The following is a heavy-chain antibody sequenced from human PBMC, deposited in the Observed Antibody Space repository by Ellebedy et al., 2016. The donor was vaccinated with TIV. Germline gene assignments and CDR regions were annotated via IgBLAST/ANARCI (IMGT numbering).Heavy chain of an antibody. Sequence: GESLKISCVVSGFTFSSYAMSWVRQAPGKGLEWVSGISASGVGTYYADSVKGRFTISRHNSKTTLYLQMNSLRDEDRAVYYCARRAVSGNHHFEYWGQGTLVTVSS. D-gene: IGHD6-19*01. CDR1: GFTFSSYA. CDR2: ISASGVGT. CDR3: ARRAVSGNHHFEY. J-gene: IGHJ4*02. V-gene: IGHV3-23*01.